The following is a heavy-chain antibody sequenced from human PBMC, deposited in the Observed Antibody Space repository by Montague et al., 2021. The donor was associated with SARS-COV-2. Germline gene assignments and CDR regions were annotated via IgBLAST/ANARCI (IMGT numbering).Heavy chain of an antibody. V-gene: IGHV3-30*04. Sequence: SLRLSCAASGFTFSSYAMHWVRQAPGKGLEWVAVISYDGSNKYYADSVKGRFTISRDNSKNTLYLQMNSLRAEDTAVYYCARDSVLIVATIGTLGFDYWGRGTLVTVSS. CDR1: GFTFSSYA. D-gene: IGHD5-12*01. J-gene: IGHJ4*02. CDR3: ARDSVLIVATIGTLGFDY. CDR2: ISYDGSNK.